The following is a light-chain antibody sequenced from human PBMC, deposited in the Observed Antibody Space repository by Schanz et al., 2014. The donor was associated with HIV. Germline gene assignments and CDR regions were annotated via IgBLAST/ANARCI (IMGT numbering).Light chain of an antibody. Sequence: EIVLTQSPGSLSVSPGERATLSCRASQSVSMNLAWYQQKHGQAPRLLIYGASTRATGIPARFSGSGSGTEFTLTISSLQSEDFAVYYCQQYDTWPRTFGHGTKVDIK. CDR1: QSVSMN. V-gene: IGKV3-15*01. CDR2: GAS. CDR3: QQYDTWPRT. J-gene: IGKJ1*01.